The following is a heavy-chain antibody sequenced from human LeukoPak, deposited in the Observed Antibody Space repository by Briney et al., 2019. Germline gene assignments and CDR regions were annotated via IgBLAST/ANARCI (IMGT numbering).Heavy chain of an antibody. CDR3: ARDLKYYDFWSGYYKYYFDY. V-gene: IGHV1-18*01. CDR2: ISAYNGNT. CDR1: GYTFTSYG. D-gene: IGHD3-3*01. J-gene: IGHJ4*02. Sequence: ASVKVSSKASGYTFTSYGISWVRQAPGQGLEWMGWISAYNGNTNYAQKLQGRVTMTTDTSTSTAYMKLRSLRSDDTAVYYCARDLKYYDFWSGYYKYYFDYWGQGTLVTVSS.